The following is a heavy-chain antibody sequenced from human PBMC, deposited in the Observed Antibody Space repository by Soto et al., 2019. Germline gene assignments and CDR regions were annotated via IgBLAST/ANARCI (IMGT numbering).Heavy chain of an antibody. J-gene: IGHJ4*02. Sequence: EVQLLESGGGLVQPGGSLRLSCAASGFTFSSYAMNWVRQAPGKGLEWVSVISGRGDSTYYADSVKGRFTISRDTSKNTLYLQMNGRRAEDTAVSYCARRSSGWYFDSWGQGTRVTVSS. V-gene: IGHV3-23*01. CDR3: ARRSSGWYFDS. CDR2: ISGRGDST. CDR1: GFTFSSYA. D-gene: IGHD6-19*01.